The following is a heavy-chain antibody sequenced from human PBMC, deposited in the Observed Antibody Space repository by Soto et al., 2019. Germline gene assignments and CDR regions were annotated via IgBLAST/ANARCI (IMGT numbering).Heavy chain of an antibody. CDR3: ASGGDYYGSGSYYNNYGMDV. CDR1: GYTFTSYY. Sequence: XSVKVSCKASGYTFTSYYMHWVRQAPGQGLEWMGIINPSGGSTSYAQKFQGRVTMTRDTSTSTVYMELSSLRSEDTAVYYCASGGDYYGSGSYYNNYGMDVWGQGTTVTVSS. J-gene: IGHJ6*02. V-gene: IGHV1-46*01. D-gene: IGHD3-10*01. CDR2: INPSGGST.